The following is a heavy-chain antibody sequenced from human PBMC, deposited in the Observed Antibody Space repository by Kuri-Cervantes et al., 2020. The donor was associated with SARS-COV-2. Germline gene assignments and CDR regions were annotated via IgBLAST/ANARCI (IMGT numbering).Heavy chain of an antibody. V-gene: IGHV4-38-2*02. CDR3: ARGPETVTADSNWFDP. J-gene: IGHJ5*02. CDR2: INHGGST. D-gene: IGHD4-11*01. CDR1: GHSISNVYY. Sequence: SETLSLTCTVSGHSISNVYYWAWIRQPPGKGLEWIAYINHGGSTFYNPSLKSRVTMSVDTSRNQFSLRLSSVTAADTAVYYCARGPETVTADSNWFDPWGQGTLVTVSS.